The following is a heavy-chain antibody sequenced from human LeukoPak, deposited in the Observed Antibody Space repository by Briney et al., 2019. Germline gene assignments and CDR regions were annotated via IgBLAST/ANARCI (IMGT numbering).Heavy chain of an antibody. CDR3: ARGRYGWLPFDY. D-gene: IGHD3-16*01. V-gene: IGHV4-59*01. Sequence: SSETLSLTCTVSGGSISSYYWSWIRQPPGKGLEWIGYIYYSGSTNYNPSLKSRVTISVDTSKNQFTLKLSSVTAADTAVYYCARGRYGWLPFDYWGQGTLVTVSS. CDR2: IYYSGST. J-gene: IGHJ4*02. CDR1: GGSISSYY.